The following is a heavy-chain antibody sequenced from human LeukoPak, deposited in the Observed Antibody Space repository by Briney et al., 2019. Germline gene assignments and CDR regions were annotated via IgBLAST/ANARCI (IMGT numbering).Heavy chain of an antibody. CDR3: ARDGYFDL. CDR2: ISAHNGNT. Sequence: ASVKVPCKASGYTFTTHGIAWVRQAPGQGLEWMGWISAHNGNTNYAQSLQGRVTMTTDTSTNTAHMELRSLRSDDTAVYYCARDGYFDLWGRGTLVTVSS. V-gene: IGHV1-18*01. J-gene: IGHJ2*01. CDR1: GYTFTTHG.